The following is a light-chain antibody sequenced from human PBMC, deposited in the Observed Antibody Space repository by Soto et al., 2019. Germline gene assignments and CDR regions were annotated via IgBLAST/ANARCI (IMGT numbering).Light chain of an antibody. CDR2: DVS. J-gene: IGLJ1*01. V-gene: IGLV2-14*03. CDR1: SSDVGGYNY. Sequence: QSALAQPASVSGSPGLSITISCAGTSSDVGGYNYVSWYQHHPGKAPKLMIYDVSNRPSGVSNRFSGSKSGNTASLTISGLQAEDEADYYCNSYTSSSTFVFGTGTKLTVL. CDR3: NSYTSSSTFV.